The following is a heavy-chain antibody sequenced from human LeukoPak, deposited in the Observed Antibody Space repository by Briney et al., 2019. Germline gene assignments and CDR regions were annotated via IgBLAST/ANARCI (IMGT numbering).Heavy chain of an antibody. J-gene: IGHJ4*02. CDR3: ARDPVTWYYDSSGYMHAD. D-gene: IGHD3-22*01. Sequence: SETLSLTCTVSGGSISSSSYYWGWIRQPPGKGLEWIGYIYYSGSTYYNPSLKSRVTISVDTSKNQFSLKLSSVTAADTAVYYCARDPVTWYYDSSGYMHADWGQGTLVTVSS. CDR1: GGSISSSSYY. V-gene: IGHV4-30-4*07. CDR2: IYYSGST.